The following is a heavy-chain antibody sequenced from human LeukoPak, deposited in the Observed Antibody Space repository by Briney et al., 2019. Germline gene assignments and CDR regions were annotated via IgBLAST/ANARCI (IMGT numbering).Heavy chain of an antibody. V-gene: IGHV4-59*01. CDR3: ARRRDYYDSRGYYAFDI. CDR1: GGXISSDY. J-gene: IGHJ3*02. Sequence: SETLSLTCIVSGGXISSDYWTWIRQPPGKGLEWIGNIYYSGSTNYNPSLKSRVTISVDTSKNQFSLKLSSVTAADTAVYYCARRRDYYDSRGYYAFDIWGHGTMVTVSS. CDR2: IYYSGST. D-gene: IGHD3-22*01.